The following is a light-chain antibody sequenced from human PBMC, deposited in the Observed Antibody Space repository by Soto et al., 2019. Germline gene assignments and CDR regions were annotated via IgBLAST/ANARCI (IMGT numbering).Light chain of an antibody. J-gene: IGLJ1*01. V-gene: IGLV2-23*02. CDR3: CSYAGSSTPYV. CDR2: EVS. Sequence: QSALTQPASVSGSPGQSITISCTGTSSDVGSYNLVSWYQQHPGKAPKLMIYEVSKRPSGVSNRFSGSKSGNTASLTISGXXXXXEADYYCCSYAGSSTPYVFGTGTKLTVL. CDR1: SSDVGSYNL.